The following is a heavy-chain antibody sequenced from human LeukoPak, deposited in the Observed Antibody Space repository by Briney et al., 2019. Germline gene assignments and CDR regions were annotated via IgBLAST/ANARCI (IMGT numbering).Heavy chain of an antibody. V-gene: IGHV4-34*01. CDR2: INHSGST. D-gene: IGHD3-16*01. Sequence: SETLSLTCTVSGGSISSYYWSWIRQPPGKGLEWIGEINHSGSTNYNPSLKSRVTISVDTSKNQFSLKLSSVTAADTAVYYCARGYPTSNWFDPWGQGTLVTVSS. CDR1: GGSISSYY. J-gene: IGHJ5*02. CDR3: ARGYPTSNWFDP.